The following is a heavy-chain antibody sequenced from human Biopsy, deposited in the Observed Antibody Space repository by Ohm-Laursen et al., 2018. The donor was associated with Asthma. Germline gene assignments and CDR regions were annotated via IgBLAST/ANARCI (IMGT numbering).Heavy chain of an antibody. CDR3: ARGDSSGWSHYYFDY. CDR1: GFTVSRDH. Sequence: SLRLSCSASGFTVSRDHMFWVRQAPGKGLEWVSVIYSGGTSHTADPVRGRFTTSRDFSKNTLHLQMHSLRVEDTAVYYCARGDSSGWSHYYFDYWGQGTLVTVSS. V-gene: IGHV3-53*01. D-gene: IGHD6-19*01. J-gene: IGHJ4*02. CDR2: IYSGGTS.